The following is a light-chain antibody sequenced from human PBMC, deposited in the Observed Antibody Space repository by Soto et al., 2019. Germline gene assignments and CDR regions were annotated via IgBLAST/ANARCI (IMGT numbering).Light chain of an antibody. CDR3: TSYVGSNSNVV. V-gene: IGLV2-8*01. CDR1: SSDVGGYNY. Sequence: QSALTQPPSASGSPGQSVTISCNGTSSDVGGYNYVSWYQQHPGKAPKLMIYEVSKRPSGVPDRFSGSKSGNTASLTVSGLQAEDEADYYCTSYVGSNSNVVFGGGTKLTVL. J-gene: IGLJ2*01. CDR2: EVS.